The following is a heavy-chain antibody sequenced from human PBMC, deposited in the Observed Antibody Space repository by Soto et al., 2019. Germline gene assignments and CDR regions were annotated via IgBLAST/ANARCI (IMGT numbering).Heavy chain of an antibody. V-gene: IGHV1-18*01. CDR2: ISTYNGNT. D-gene: IGHD3-10*01. CDR1: GYTFTSYG. CDR3: AREMVRGVGYDY. J-gene: IGHJ4*02. Sequence: VASVKVSCKASGYTFTSYGISWVRQAPGQGLEWMGWISTYNGNTKYAQKLQGRVTMTTDTSTSTAYMELRSLRSDDTAVFYCAREMVRGVGYDYWGQGTLVTVSS.